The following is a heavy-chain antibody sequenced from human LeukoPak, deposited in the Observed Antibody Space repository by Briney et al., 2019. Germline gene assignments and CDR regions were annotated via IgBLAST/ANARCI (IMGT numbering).Heavy chain of an antibody. CDR3: ASDVTLIVTFIGDAFDI. D-gene: IGHD3-22*01. CDR2: IDWNGDNT. V-gene: IGHV3-20*04. CDR1: GFTFDDYG. Sequence: PGGSLRLPCAASGFTFDDYGMSWVRQAPGKGLEWVATIDWNGDNTAYADSVKGRFTISRDNAKNSLYLQMNSLRAEDTALYYCASDVTLIVTFIGDAFDIWGQGTMVTVSS. J-gene: IGHJ3*02.